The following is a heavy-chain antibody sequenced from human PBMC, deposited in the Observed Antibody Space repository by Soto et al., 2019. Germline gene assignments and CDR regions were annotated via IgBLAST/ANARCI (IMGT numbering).Heavy chain of an antibody. CDR2: IKQDGSEK. CDR3: ARITIYYSCGMDV. J-gene: IGHJ6*02. CDR1: GFTFSSYW. Sequence: GGSLRLSCAASGFTFSSYWMSWVRQAPGKGLEWVANIKQDGSEKYYVDSVKGRFTISRDNAKNSLYLQMNSLRAEDTAVYYCARITIYYSCGMDVWGQGTTVTVSS. D-gene: IGHD3-10*01. V-gene: IGHV3-7*01.